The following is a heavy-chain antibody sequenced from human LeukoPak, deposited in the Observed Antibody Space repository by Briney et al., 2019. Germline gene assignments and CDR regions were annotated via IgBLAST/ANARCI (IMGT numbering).Heavy chain of an antibody. Sequence: GGSLRLSCAASGFPFSGYWMHWVRQAPGKGLWWVSRIDDDGAGTTYADSVKGRFTISRDNAKNTLYLQMNSLRVEDTAVYYCARSASGYDAWGQGTLVTVSS. D-gene: IGHD5-12*01. V-gene: IGHV3-74*01. CDR3: ARSASGYDA. J-gene: IGHJ5*02. CDR1: GFPFSGYW. CDR2: IDDDGAGT.